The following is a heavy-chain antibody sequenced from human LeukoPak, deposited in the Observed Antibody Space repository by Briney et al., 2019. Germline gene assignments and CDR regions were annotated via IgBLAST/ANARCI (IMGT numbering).Heavy chain of an antibody. V-gene: IGHV4-59*05. D-gene: IGHD4-17*01. CDR1: GGSISSYY. CDR3: ARQMTTVTTRPGTFDY. CDR2: IYYSGST. J-gene: IGHJ4*02. Sequence: SETLSLTCTVSGGSISSYYWSWIRQPPGKGLEWIGSIYYSGSTYYNPSLKSRVTISVDTSKNQFSLKLRSVTAADTAVYYCARQMTTVTTRPGTFDYWGRGTLVTVSS.